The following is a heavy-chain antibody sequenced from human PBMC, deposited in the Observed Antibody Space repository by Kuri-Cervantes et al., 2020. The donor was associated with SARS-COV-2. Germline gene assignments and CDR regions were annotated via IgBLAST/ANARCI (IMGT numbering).Heavy chain of an antibody. CDR3: VRDGDHWNFDY. D-gene: IGHD1-1*01. CDR1: GYTFSGHW. J-gene: IGHJ4*02. V-gene: IGHV3-74*01. CDR2: INPDGSYT. Sequence: GESLKISCAASGYTFSGHWIHWVRQAPGKGLVWVSRINPDGSYTNNADSVKGRFTISRDNSKNTLYLQMNSLRAEDTAVYYCVRDGDHWNFDYWGQGTLVTVSS.